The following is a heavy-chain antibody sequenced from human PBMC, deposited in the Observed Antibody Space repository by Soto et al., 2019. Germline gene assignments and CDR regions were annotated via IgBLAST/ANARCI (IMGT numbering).Heavy chain of an antibody. V-gene: IGHV3-7*03. CDR2: IKQDGSDK. Sequence: EVQLVESGGGLVQPGGSLRLSCAASGFTFSNFWMSWVRQAPGKGLEWVASIKQDGSDKYYVDSVKGRFIISRDNAKNSLSLQMNSLRAEDTAVYYCTTNTVTKVDDYGGQGTMVIVSS. D-gene: IGHD4-17*01. CDR3: TTNTVTKVDDY. J-gene: IGHJ4*02. CDR1: GFTFSNFW.